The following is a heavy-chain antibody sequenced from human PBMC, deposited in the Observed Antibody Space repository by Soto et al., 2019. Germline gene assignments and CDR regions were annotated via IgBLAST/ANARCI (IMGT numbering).Heavy chain of an antibody. CDR1: GVTFSIYA. CDR2: ISGSDTST. V-gene: IGHV3-23*01. D-gene: IGHD2-15*01. J-gene: IGHJ3*02. Sequence: GGSLRLSCAASGVTFSIYAMSWFRQAPGKGLEWVSAISGSDTSTYYADSVKGRFTISRDNSKNTLYLQMNSLTAEDTAVYYCAKTPRYCSGGSCYGGAFDIWGQGTMVTVSS. CDR3: AKTPRYCSGGSCYGGAFDI.